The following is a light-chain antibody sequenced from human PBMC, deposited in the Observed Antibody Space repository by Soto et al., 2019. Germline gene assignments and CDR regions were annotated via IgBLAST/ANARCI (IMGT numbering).Light chain of an antibody. Sequence: QSALTQPPSASGSPGQSVTISCTGTSSDVGGYKYVSWYQQHPGKAPKLMIFVVNKRPSWVPDRFSGSKSGNTASLTVSGLQAEDEADYYCSSYAGINDLGVFGTGTKVTVL. CDR3: SSYAGINDLGV. CDR2: VVN. CDR1: SSDVGGYKY. J-gene: IGLJ1*01. V-gene: IGLV2-8*01.